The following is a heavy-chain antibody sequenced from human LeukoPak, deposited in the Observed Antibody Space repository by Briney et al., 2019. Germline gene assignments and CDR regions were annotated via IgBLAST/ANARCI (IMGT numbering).Heavy chain of an antibody. D-gene: IGHD3-3*01. CDR1: GFTFSSYA. CDR2: ISGSGGST. J-gene: IGHJ3*02. V-gene: IGHV3-23*01. Sequence: PGGSLRLSCAASGFTFSSYAMSWVRQAPGKGLKWVSAISGSGGSTYYADSVKGRFTISRDNSKNTLYLQMNSLRAEDTAVYYCAKDNTAYYDFWSGYSDAFDIWGQGTMVTVSS. CDR3: AKDNTAYYDFWSGYSDAFDI.